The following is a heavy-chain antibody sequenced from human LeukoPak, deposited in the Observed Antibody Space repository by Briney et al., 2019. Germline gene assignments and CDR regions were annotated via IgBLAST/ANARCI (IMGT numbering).Heavy chain of an antibody. Sequence: GASVKVSCKASGYTFTSYYLHWVRQAPGQGLEWMGIINSSGGGRSYAQKFQGRVTMTRDMSTSTVYMELSSLRSEDTAVYYCAREKDNSGWNKQYYFDYWGQGTLVTVSS. CDR3: AREKDNSGWNKQYYFDY. V-gene: IGHV1-46*01. CDR1: GYTFTSYY. J-gene: IGHJ4*02. D-gene: IGHD6-19*01. CDR2: INSSGGGR.